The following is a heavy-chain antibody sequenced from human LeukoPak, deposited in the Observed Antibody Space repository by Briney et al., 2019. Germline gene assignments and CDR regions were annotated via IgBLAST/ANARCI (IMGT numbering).Heavy chain of an antibody. CDR2: INPNSGGT. J-gene: IGHJ3*02. V-gene: IGHV1-2*02. CDR1: GYTFTGYY. Sequence: ASVKVSCKASGYTFTGYYMHWVRQAPGQGLEWMGWINPNSGGTNYAQKFQGGVTMTRDTSISTAYMELSRLRSDDTAVYYCAFGIQLWLRGARGAFDIWGQGTMVTVSS. CDR3: AFGIQLWLRGARGAFDI. D-gene: IGHD5-18*01.